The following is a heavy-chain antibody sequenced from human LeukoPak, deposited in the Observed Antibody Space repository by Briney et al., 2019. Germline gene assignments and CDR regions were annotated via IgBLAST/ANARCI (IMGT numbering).Heavy chain of an antibody. CDR2: ISGYNGHP. V-gene: IGHV1-18*01. CDR1: GYTFTNYG. Sequence: ASVKVSCKASGYTFTNYGISWVRQAPGQGLEWMGWISGYNGHPNYAEKLQGRVTMTTDTSTSTAYMELRSLRSDDTAVFYCARKGRGSYFDAFDIWGQGTMVTVSS. CDR3: ARKGRGSYFDAFDI. D-gene: IGHD1-26*01. J-gene: IGHJ3*02.